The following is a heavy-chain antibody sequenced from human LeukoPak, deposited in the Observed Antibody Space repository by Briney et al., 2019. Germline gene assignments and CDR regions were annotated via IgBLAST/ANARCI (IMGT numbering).Heavy chain of an antibody. CDR1: GGSISSGDYY. Sequence: SETLSLTCTVSGGSISSGDYYWSWIRQPPGKGLEWIGYIYYGGSTYYNPSLKSRVTISVDTSKNQFSLKLSSVTAADTAVYYCARVETGSGYENNWFDPWGQGTLVTVSS. J-gene: IGHJ5*02. CDR2: IYYGGST. CDR3: ARVETGSGYENNWFDP. V-gene: IGHV4-30-4*08. D-gene: IGHD5-12*01.